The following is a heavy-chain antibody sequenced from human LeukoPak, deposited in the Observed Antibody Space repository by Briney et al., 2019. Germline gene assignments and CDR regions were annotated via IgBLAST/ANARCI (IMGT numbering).Heavy chain of an antibody. J-gene: IGHJ4*02. V-gene: IGHV3-33*01. D-gene: IGHD3-10*01. CDR3: ARAMVRGVILDY. CDR1: GFTFSSYG. Sequence: GRSLRLSCAASGFTFSSYGMHWVRQAPGKGLEWVAVIWYDGSNKYYADSVKGRFTISRDNSKNTLYLQMNSLRAEDTAVYYCARAMVRGVILDYWGQGTLVTVSS. CDR2: IWYDGSNK.